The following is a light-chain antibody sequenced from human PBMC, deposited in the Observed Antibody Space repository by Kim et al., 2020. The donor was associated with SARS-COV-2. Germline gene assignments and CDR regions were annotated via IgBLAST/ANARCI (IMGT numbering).Light chain of an antibody. CDR3: QQSYSTLGVT. Sequence: ACVGDRVTITCRASQGISTYLNWYHQKPGKAPKLLIYLASSLQSGVPSRFSGSGSGTDFTLTINSLQPEDFATYFCQQSYSTLGVTFGQGTKLEI. V-gene: IGKV1-39*01. J-gene: IGKJ2*01. CDR1: QGISTY. CDR2: LAS.